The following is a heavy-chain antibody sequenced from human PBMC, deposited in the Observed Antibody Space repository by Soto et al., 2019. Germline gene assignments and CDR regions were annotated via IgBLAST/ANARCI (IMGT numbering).Heavy chain of an antibody. D-gene: IGHD1-1*01. Sequence: QVQLVESGGGLVKPGGALRLSCEGSGFTFSDYYISSISQAPGKGLEWISYRSNRGTFSRYADSVTGRFSISRDNTKNLLDLQMHSMRAEDTAGYYWARSCDNYNRLDYWGQGTPVTVSS. V-gene: IGHV3-11*06. J-gene: IGHJ4*02. CDR3: ARSCDNYNRLDY. CDR2: RSNRGTFS. CDR1: GFTFSDYY.